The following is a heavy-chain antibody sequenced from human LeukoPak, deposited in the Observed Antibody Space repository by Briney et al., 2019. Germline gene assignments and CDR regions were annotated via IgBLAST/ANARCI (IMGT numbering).Heavy chain of an antibody. CDR1: GFTFSSYT. V-gene: IGHV3-21*01. J-gene: IGHJ1*01. CDR3: ARERGSGWGGGIQH. Sequence: GGSLRLSCAASGFTFSSYTMNWVRQAPGRGLEWVSCISYSSNYIYYADSVKGRFTISRDNTKNSLYLQVNSLRAEDTAVYYCARERGSGWGGGIQHWGQGTLVTVSS. D-gene: IGHD6-19*01. CDR2: ISYSSNYI.